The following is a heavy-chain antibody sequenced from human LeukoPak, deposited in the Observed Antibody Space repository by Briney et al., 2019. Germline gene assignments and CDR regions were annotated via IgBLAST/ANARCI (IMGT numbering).Heavy chain of an antibody. CDR1: GYTFTSYY. CDR3: ASSIFDTAMDTGIDY. D-gene: IGHD5-18*01. J-gene: IGHJ4*02. Sequence: GASVKVSCKASGYTFTSYYMHWVRQAPGQGLEWMGMINPNSGSTSYAQKFQGRVTMTRDTSISTAYMELSSLRSDDTAVYYCASSIFDTAMDTGIDYWGQGTLVTVSS. CDR2: INPNSGST. V-gene: IGHV1-2*02.